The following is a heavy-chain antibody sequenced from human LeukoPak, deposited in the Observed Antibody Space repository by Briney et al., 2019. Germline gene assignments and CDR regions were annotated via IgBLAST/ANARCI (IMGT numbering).Heavy chain of an antibody. D-gene: IGHD3-3*01. J-gene: IGHJ3*02. V-gene: IGHV3-21*01. Sequence: GGSLRLSCAASGFTFSSYSMNWVRQAPGKGLEWVSSISSSSSYIYYADSVKGRFTISRDNAKNSLYLQMNSLRAEDTAAYYCARAITIFGVVTGAFDIWGQGTMVTVSS. CDR1: GFTFSSYS. CDR3: ARAITIFGVVTGAFDI. CDR2: ISSSSSYI.